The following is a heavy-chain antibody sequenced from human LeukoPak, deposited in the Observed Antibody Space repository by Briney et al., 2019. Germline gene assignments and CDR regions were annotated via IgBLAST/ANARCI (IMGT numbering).Heavy chain of an antibody. Sequence: ASVKVSCKASGCSFTGYYMHWVRQAPGQGLEWMGWINPNSGGTGYAQKFQGRVTMTRDTSISTAYMELSRLRSDDTAVYYCARDYLLYDTSGYYYLLRYWGQGTLVTVSS. CDR3: ARDYLLYDTSGYYYLLRY. CDR1: GCSFTGYY. D-gene: IGHD3-22*01. J-gene: IGHJ4*02. CDR2: INPNSGGT. V-gene: IGHV1-2*02.